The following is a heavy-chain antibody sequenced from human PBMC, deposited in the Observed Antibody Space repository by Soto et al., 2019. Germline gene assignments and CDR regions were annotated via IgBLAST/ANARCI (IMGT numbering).Heavy chain of an antibody. Sequence: EVQLVESGGGVVQPGRSLRLSCAASGFTFNDYAIHWVRQAPGKGLEWVAGISWNSGSIGDADSVKGRFTISRDNAKNSLYLQMNSLRTEDTALYYCARAVPDGGKGYSYYMNVLGKWTTVTVSS. CDR3: ARAVPDGGKGYSYYMNV. CDR1: GFTFNDYA. D-gene: IGHD3-16*01. J-gene: IGHJ6*03. CDR2: ISWNSGSI. V-gene: IGHV3-9*01.